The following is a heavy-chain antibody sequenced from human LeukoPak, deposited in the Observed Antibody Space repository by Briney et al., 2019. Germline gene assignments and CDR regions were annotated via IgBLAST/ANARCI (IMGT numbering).Heavy chain of an antibody. J-gene: IGHJ6*03. V-gene: IGHV4-59*01. D-gene: IGHD3-3*01. CDR2: IYYSGST. CDR3: ARDRRRYYDFWSGYPNYYYYYYMDV. Sequence: SQTLSLTCTVSGGSISSYYWSWIRQPPGKGLEWIGYIYYSGSTNYNPSLKSRVTISVDTSKNQFSLKLSSVTAADTAVYYCARDRRRYYDFWSGYPNYYYYYYMDVWGKGTTVTVSS. CDR1: GGSISSYY.